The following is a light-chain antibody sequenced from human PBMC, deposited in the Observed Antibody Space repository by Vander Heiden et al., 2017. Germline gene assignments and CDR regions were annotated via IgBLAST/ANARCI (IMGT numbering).Light chain of an antibody. V-gene: IGKV3-20*01. CDR3: QQYGTEPRGFT. J-gene: IGKJ3*01. CDR2: GAS. Sequence: EIVLTQSPGTLSLSPGESATLSCRASQNISSSYLAWYQQKPGQAPRLLIYGASSRATGIPDRFSGSGSGTDFTLTISRLEPEDFAVYYCQQYGTEPRGFTFGPGTTVDIK. CDR1: QNISSSY.